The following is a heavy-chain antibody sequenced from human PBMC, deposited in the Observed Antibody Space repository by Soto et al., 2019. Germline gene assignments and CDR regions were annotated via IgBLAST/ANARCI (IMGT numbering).Heavy chain of an antibody. Sequence: GGSLRLSCVASGFTFSNYGMHWVRQAPGKGPEWVSLISHDGSDAYYADSVKGRFTISRDNSKNTLYLQMNNLRAEDMAIYYCSDLGNYGNLGLGTLVTVSS. CDR3: SDLGNYGN. V-gene: IGHV3-33*01. CDR2: ISHDGSDA. D-gene: IGHD1-7*01. J-gene: IGHJ4*02. CDR1: GFTFSNYG.